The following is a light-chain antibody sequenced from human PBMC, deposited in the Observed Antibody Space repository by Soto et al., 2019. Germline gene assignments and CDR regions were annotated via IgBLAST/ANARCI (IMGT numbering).Light chain of an antibody. J-gene: IGKJ4*01. CDR1: QSVLYNYDNKNQ. CDR3: QQYYSVPVT. V-gene: IGKV4-1*01. CDR2: WAS. Sequence: DIVMTQSPDSLAVSLGERATINCKSSQSVLYNYDNKNQLAWYQQKPGQPPKLLIYWASTRESGVPDRFSGSGSGTDFTLTISSLQAEDVAVYYCQQYYSVPVTFGGGTKVEIK.